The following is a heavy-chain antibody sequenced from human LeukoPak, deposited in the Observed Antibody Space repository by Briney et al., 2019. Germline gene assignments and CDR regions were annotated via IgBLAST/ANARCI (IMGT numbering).Heavy chain of an antibody. Sequence: GGSLRLSCAASGFTFSSFGFNWVRQAPGKGLEWVAVVWSDGNSKYYGNSVKGRFTISRDNSKNTLYLHMNRLIAEDTAIYYCARGGALVEEPADQYYFDNWGQGTLVTVSS. J-gene: IGHJ4*02. D-gene: IGHD2-2*01. CDR3: ARGGALVEEPADQYYFDN. V-gene: IGHV3-33*01. CDR1: GFTFSSFG. CDR2: VWSDGNSK.